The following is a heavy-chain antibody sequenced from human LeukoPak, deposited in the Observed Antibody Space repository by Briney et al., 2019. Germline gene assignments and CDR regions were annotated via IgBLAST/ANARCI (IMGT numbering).Heavy chain of an antibody. D-gene: IGHD6-13*01. J-gene: IGHJ4*02. CDR2: ISWNSGSI. CDR3: AREGSWYSVDY. CDR1: GFTFDDYA. V-gene: IGHV3-9*03. Sequence: GRSLRLSCAASGFTFDDYAMHWVRQAPGKGLEWVSGISWNSGSIGYANSVKGRFTISRDNSKNTLYLQMGSLRAEDMAVYYCAREGSWYSVDYWGQGTLVTVSS.